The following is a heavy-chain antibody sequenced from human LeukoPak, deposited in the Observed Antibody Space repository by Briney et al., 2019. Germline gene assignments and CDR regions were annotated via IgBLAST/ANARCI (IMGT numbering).Heavy chain of an antibody. CDR3: ARDPPVVAARPYYYYMDV. D-gene: IGHD2-15*01. CDR2: IYTSGST. J-gene: IGHJ6*03. Sequence: PSETLSLTCTVSGGSISSYYRSWIRQPAGKGLEWIGRIYTSGSTNYNPSLKSRVTMSVDTSKNQFSLKLSSVTAADTAVYYCARDPPVVAARPYYYYMDVWGKGTTVTVSS. V-gene: IGHV4-4*07. CDR1: GGSISSYY.